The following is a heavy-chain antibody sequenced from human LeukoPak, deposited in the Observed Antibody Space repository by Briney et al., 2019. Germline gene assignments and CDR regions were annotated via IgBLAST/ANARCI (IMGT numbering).Heavy chain of an antibody. Sequence: SQTLSLTCAISGDSVSSNSAVWNWIRQSPLRGLEWLGRTYYTSKWNNDYAVFLKSRIIINPDISKNQFSLQLNSVTPEDTAVYYCASTRPVLRFLEWLLESTFDYWGQGTLVTVSS. CDR2: TYYTSKWNN. CDR1: GDSVSSNSAV. V-gene: IGHV6-1*01. D-gene: IGHD3-3*01. J-gene: IGHJ4*02. CDR3: ASTRPVLRFLEWLLESTFDY.